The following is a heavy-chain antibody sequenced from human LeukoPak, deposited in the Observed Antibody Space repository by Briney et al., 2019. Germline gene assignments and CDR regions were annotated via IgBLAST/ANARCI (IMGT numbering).Heavy chain of an antibody. Sequence: ASVKVSCKAFGYNFGIFGISWVRQAPGQGLEWMGWISANNGNTKYAQSLQGRVTMTTDTSTSTVYMELRSLRSDDTAVYYCARVGVVVPSAWFDPWGQGTLVTVSS. CDR2: ISANNGNT. J-gene: IGHJ5*02. CDR1: GYNFGIFG. D-gene: IGHD2-2*01. V-gene: IGHV1-18*01. CDR3: ARVGVVVPSAWFDP.